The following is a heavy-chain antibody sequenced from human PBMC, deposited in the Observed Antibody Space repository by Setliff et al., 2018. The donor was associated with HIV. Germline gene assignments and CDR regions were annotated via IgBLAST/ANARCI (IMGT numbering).Heavy chain of an antibody. J-gene: IGHJ6*03. CDR3: ARDATSEGYMDV. CDR1: GGSINNDIYF. V-gene: IGHV4-30-4*08. Sequence: PSETLSLTCTVSGGSINNDIYFWSWIRQYPGKGLEWIGYIYYSGSTYYNPSLKSRVTISVDTSENQFSLKLTSVTAADTAMYFCARDATSEGYMDVWGKGTTVTVSS. CDR2: IYYSGST.